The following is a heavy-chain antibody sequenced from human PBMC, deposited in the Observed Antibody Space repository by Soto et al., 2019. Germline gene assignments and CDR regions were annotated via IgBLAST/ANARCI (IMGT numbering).Heavy chain of an antibody. CDR2: IYPGDSDT. J-gene: IGHJ6*02. CDR1: GYSFTSYW. Sequence: PGESLKISCKGSGYSFTSYWINWVRQMPGKGLEWMGIIYPGDSDTRYSPSFQGQVTISADKSIDTAYLQWRSLKASDTAVYYCARHHGSPGSYFGLDAWGQGTTVTVSS. V-gene: IGHV5-51*01. D-gene: IGHD6-13*01. CDR3: ARHHGSPGSYFGLDA.